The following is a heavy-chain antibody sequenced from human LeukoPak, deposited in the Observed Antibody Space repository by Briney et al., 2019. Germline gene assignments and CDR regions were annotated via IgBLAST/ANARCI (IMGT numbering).Heavy chain of an antibody. J-gene: IGHJ4*02. V-gene: IGHV1-2*02. CDR3: ARDYYDSSGYYYPKDY. CDR1: GYTFTGYY. D-gene: IGHD3-22*01. Sequence: ASVKVSCKASGYTFTGYYMLWVRQAPGQGLEWMGWINPNSGGTNYAQKFQGRVTMTRDTSISTAYMELSRLRSDDTAVYYCARDYYDSSGYYYPKDYWGQGTLVTVSS. CDR2: INPNSGGT.